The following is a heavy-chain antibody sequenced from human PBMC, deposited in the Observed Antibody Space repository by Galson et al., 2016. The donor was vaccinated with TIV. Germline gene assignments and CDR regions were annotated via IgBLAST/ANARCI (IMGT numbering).Heavy chain of an antibody. CDR3: SRHRDESFHV. CDR1: GDTFSSYT. V-gene: IGHV1-69*02. J-gene: IGHJ1*01. Sequence: SVKVSCKVSGDTFSSYTISWVRQAPGQGLEWVGRIIPLFDITNYAQKFQGRVTIIADKSTTTVYLELSSLSFDDTAVYYCSRHRDESFHVWGQGALVTVSS. D-gene: IGHD2-21*01. CDR2: IIPLFDIT.